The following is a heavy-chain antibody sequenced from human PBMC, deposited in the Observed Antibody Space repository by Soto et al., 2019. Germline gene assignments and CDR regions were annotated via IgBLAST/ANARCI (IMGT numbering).Heavy chain of an antibody. CDR2: FDPEDGET. Sequence: ASVKVSCKVSGYTLTELSMHWVRQAPGKGLEWMGGFDPEDGETIYAQKFQGRVTMTEDTSTDTAYMELSSLRSEYTAVYYCSTLGVPAAFISSWFDPWGQGTLVTVSS. CDR3: STLGVPAAFISSWFDP. CDR1: GYTLTELS. V-gene: IGHV1-24*01. D-gene: IGHD2-2*01. J-gene: IGHJ5*02.